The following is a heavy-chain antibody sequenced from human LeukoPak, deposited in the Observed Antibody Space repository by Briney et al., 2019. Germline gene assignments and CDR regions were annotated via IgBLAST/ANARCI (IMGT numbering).Heavy chain of an antibody. J-gene: IGHJ4*02. V-gene: IGHV3-30*18. CDR3: AKGNNWTIRPYYFDY. D-gene: IGHD1-20*01. Sequence: ISYDGSNKYYADSVKGRFTISRDNSKNTLYLQMNSLRAEDTAVYYCAKGNNWTIRPYYFDYWGQGTLVTVSS. CDR2: ISYDGSNK.